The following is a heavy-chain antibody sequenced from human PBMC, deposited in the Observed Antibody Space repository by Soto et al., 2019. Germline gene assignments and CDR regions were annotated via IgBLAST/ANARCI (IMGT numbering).Heavy chain of an antibody. V-gene: IGHV3-33*01. CDR1: GFTFSSYG. J-gene: IGHJ6*02. D-gene: IGHD2-2*01. Sequence: QVQLVESGGGVVQPGRSLRLSCAASGFTFSSYGMHWVRQAPGKGLEWVAVIWYDGSNKYYADSVKGRFTISRDNSTKPLYRKMICLGAEATAVYYCWRCLARWGEVVLVRVRCSQPVYGIDVGGQGPTVTVSS. CDR3: WRCLARWGEVVLVRVRCSQPVYGIDV. CDR2: IWYDGSNK.